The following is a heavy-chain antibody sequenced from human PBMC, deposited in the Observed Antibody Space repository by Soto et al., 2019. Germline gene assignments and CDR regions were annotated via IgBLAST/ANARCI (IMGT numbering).Heavy chain of an antibody. CDR2: ISGSGGST. CDR3: AKHVRVYSSGRTPRGFDP. D-gene: IGHD6-19*01. Sequence: PGGSLRLSCAASGFTFSSYAMSWVRQAPGKGLAWVSAISGSGGSTYYADSVKGRFTISRDNSKNTLYLQMNSLRAEDTAVYYCAKHVRVYSSGRTPRGFDPWGQGTLVTVSS. CDR1: GFTFSSYA. J-gene: IGHJ5*02. V-gene: IGHV3-23*01.